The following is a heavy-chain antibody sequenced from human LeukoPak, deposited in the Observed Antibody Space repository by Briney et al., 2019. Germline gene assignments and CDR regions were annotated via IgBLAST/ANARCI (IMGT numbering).Heavy chain of an antibody. V-gene: IGHV4-34*01. D-gene: IGHD3-10*01. J-gene: IGHJ4*02. CDR2: INHSGST. CDR1: GGSFSGYY. Sequence: SETLSLTCAVYGGSFSGYYWSWIRQPPGKGLEWIGEINHSGSTNYNPSLKSRVTISVDTSKNQFSLKLSSVTVADTAVYYCARGGRITMVRGVNGLGYWGQGTLVTVSS. CDR3: ARGGRITMVRGVNGLGY.